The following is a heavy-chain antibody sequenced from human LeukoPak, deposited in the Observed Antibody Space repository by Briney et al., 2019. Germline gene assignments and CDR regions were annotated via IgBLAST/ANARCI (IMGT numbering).Heavy chain of an antibody. V-gene: IGHV3-7*01. Sequence: GGSLRLSCAASGFTFSSYWMSWVRQAPGKGLEWVANIKQDGSEKYYVDSVKGRFTISRDNAKNSLYLQMNSLRAEDTAVYYCASEGVGATFDYWGQGALVTVSS. CDR1: GFTFSSYW. CDR2: IKQDGSEK. CDR3: ASEGVGATFDY. D-gene: IGHD1-26*01. J-gene: IGHJ4*02.